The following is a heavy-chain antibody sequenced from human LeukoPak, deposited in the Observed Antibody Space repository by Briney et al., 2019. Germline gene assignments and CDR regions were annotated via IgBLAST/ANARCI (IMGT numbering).Heavy chain of an antibody. J-gene: IGHJ4*02. Sequence: SETLSLTCAVYGGSFSGYYWTWIRQPPGKGLEWIGEISYSGSTNYNPSRKSRVTLPVDTSKNHFSLKLTSVTAADTAVYFCVRGGRGHRSGGSYLVYWGQGTRFSASS. CDR2: ISYSGST. CDR3: VRGGRGHRSGGSYLVY. CDR1: GGSFSGYY. D-gene: IGHD2-15*01. V-gene: IGHV4-34*01.